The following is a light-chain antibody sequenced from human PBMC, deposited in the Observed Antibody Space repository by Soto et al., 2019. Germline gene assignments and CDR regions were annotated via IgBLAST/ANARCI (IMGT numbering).Light chain of an antibody. CDR1: QSISTY. J-gene: IGKJ2*01. Sequence: DIQMTQSPSSLSASVGDRVTITCRASQSISTYLNWYQQKPGKAPTLLIYAASSLQSGVPSRFSGSGSGTDFTLTISSLQPAVFATYYCQQSYSIPLTFGQGTKLEIK. V-gene: IGKV1-39*01. CDR3: QQSYSIPLT. CDR2: AAS.